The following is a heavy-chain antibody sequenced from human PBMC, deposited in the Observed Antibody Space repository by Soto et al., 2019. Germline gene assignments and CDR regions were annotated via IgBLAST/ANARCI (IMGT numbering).Heavy chain of an antibody. CDR3: ASRDPGTSVDY. V-gene: IGHV4-4*02. CDR2: IYRTGST. CDR1: GGSFTSNNW. J-gene: IGHJ4*02. D-gene: IGHD1-7*01. Sequence: SETLSLTCAVSGGSFTSNNWWTWVRQPPGQGLEWIGEIYRTGSTNYNPSLKSRVTISLDKSENQFSLKVTSLTAADTVVYYCASRDPGTSVDYWGQGTLVTVSS.